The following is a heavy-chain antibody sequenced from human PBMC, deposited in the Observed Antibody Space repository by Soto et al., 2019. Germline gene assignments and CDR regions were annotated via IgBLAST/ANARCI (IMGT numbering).Heavy chain of an antibody. CDR3: ASRDPGTSVDY. V-gene: IGHV4-4*02. CDR2: IYRTGST. CDR1: GGSFTSNNW. J-gene: IGHJ4*02. D-gene: IGHD1-7*01. Sequence: SETLSLTCAVSGGSFTSNNWWTWVRQPPGQGLEWIGEIYRTGSTNYNPSLKSRVTISLDKSENQFSLKVTSLTAADTVVYYCASRDPGTSVDYWGQGTLVTVSS.